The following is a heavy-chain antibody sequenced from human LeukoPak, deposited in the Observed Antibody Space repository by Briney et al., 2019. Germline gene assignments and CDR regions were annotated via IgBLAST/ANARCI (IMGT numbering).Heavy chain of an antibody. Sequence: TSETLSLTCAVSGFFISSGYYWGWIRQPPGKGLEWIASIYRNGNTFYNPSLQSRVTISVDTSRNQISLQLGSATAADTAVYYCARAYSRTPGDYYFDSWGQGTVVTVSS. CDR2: IYRNGNT. CDR3: ARAYSRTPGDYYFDS. CDR1: GFFISSGYY. V-gene: IGHV4-38-2*01. D-gene: IGHD4-11*01. J-gene: IGHJ4*02.